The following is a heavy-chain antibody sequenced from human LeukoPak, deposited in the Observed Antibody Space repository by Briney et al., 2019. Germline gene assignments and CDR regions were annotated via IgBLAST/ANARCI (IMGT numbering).Heavy chain of an antibody. CDR2: IIPIFGTA. Sequence: SVKVSCKASGGTFSSYAISWVRQAPGQGLEWMGGIIPIFGTANYAQKFQGRVTITADESTSTAYMKLSSLRSEDTAVYYCARAVVPAAIRKSGGYNWFDPWGQGTLVTVSS. J-gene: IGHJ5*02. D-gene: IGHD2-2*01. CDR1: GGTFSSYA. CDR3: ARAVVPAAIRKSGGYNWFDP. V-gene: IGHV1-69*13.